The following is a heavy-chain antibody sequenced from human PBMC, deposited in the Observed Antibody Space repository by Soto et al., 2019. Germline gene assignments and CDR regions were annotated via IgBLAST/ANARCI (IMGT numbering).Heavy chain of an antibody. J-gene: IGHJ1*01. D-gene: IGHD5-12*01. CDR1: GGTFSSFG. CDR3: AREGSGYNF. Sequence: GASVKVSCKASGGTFSSFGISWVRQAPGQGLEWMGGIIPVFGRPNYAQRFRGRLTITADESTNTGYMELIDLRSEDTAVYYCAREGSGYNFWGQGTQGTVSS. V-gene: IGHV1-69*13. CDR2: IIPVFGRP.